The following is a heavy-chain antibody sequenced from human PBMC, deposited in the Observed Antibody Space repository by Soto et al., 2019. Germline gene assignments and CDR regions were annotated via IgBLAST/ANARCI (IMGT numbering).Heavy chain of an antibody. V-gene: IGHV3-11*01. Sequence: GGSLRLSCAASGFTFSDYYMSWIRQAPGKGLEWVSYISSSGSTIYYADSVKGRFTISRDNAKNSLYLQMNSLRAEDTAVYYCARGQIVVVAATRWLGWFDPWGQGTLVTVSS. CDR3: ARGQIVVVAATRWLGWFDP. CDR1: GFTFSDYY. CDR2: ISSSGSTI. J-gene: IGHJ5*02. D-gene: IGHD2-15*01.